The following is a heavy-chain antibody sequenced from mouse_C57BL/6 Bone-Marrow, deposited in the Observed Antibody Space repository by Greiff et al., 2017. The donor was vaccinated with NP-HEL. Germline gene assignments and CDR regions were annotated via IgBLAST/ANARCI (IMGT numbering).Heavy chain of an antibody. CDR3: ARSIYYDYADDPFYAMDY. D-gene: IGHD2-4*01. Sequence: EVMLVESGGGLVQPGGSLSLSCAASGFTFTDYYMSWVRQPQGKALEWLVFIRNKANGYTTEYSASVKGRFTISRDNSQSILYLQMNALRAEDSATYYCARSIYYDYADDPFYAMDYWGQGTSVTVSS. V-gene: IGHV7-3*01. CDR1: GFTFTDYY. CDR2: IRNKANGYTT. J-gene: IGHJ4*01.